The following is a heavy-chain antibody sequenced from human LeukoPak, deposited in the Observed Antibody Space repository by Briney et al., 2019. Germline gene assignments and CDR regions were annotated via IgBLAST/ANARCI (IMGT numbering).Heavy chain of an antibody. Sequence: GGSLRLSCAASGLTVSSNYMTWVRQAPGKGLEWVSVIYISGNTDYVDSVKGRFTISRDNSKNTVYLQMNSLRAEDTAVYYCARCAHYYFDYWGQGTLVTVSS. J-gene: IGHJ4*02. CDR1: GLTVSSNY. CDR3: ARCAHYYFDY. D-gene: IGHD3-10*01. V-gene: IGHV3-66*01. CDR2: IYISGNT.